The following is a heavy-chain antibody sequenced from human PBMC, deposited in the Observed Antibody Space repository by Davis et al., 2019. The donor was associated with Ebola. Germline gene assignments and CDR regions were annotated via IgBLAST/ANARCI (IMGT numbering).Heavy chain of an antibody. CDR2: INPNSGGT. J-gene: IGHJ4*02. CDR1: GYTFTGYY. Sequence: ASVKVSCKASGYTFTGYYMHWVRQAPGQGLEWMGWINPNSGGTNYAQKFQGWVTMTRDTSASTAYMELSSLRSEDTAVYYCARDRGFLEWLLIDYWGQGTLVTVSP. D-gene: IGHD3-3*01. CDR3: ARDRGFLEWLLIDY. V-gene: IGHV1-2*04.